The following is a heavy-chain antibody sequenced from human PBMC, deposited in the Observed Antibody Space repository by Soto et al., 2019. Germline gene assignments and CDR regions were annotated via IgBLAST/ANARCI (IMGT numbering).Heavy chain of an antibody. CDR1: GFTLSNYA. Sequence: GGSLRLSCAASGFTLSNYAMSWVRQAPGKGLEWVSGLSGSGGSTFYADSVKGRFSISRDNSKNTLYLQMNSLRAEDTAVYHCAKLRGTTTGAIDYWAQGTLVTVSS. V-gene: IGHV3-23*01. CDR3: AKLRGTTTGAIDY. D-gene: IGHD1-26*01. CDR2: LSGSGGST. J-gene: IGHJ4*02.